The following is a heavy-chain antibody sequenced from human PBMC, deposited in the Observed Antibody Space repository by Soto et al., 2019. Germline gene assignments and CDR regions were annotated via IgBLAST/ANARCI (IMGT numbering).Heavy chain of an antibody. Sequence: EVQLLGSGGGLVQPGGSLRLSCVASGFTFSSYVMSWVRQAPGKGLEWVSTINGHGATTDYADSVKGRFIISRDNSKNSLYLQMNSLRAEDTAVYYCARVPDLDYCSKTSCLYYFDYWGQGALVTVSS. J-gene: IGHJ4*02. CDR3: ARVPDLDYCSKTSCLYYFDY. CDR1: GFTFSSYV. D-gene: IGHD2-2*01. CDR2: INGHGATT. V-gene: IGHV3-23*01.